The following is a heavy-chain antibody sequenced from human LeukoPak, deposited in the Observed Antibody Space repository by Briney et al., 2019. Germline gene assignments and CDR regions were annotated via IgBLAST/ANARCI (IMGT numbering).Heavy chain of an antibody. CDR2: ISGSGGST. CDR1: GFTFSSYA. J-gene: IGHJ6*03. Sequence: PGGSLRLSCAASGFTFSSYAMSWVRQAPGKGLEWVSAISGSGGSTYYADSVKGRFTISRDNAKNSLYLQMNSLRAEDTAVYYCARDYYDSSGIYYYYYYYMDVWGKGTTVTISS. D-gene: IGHD3-22*01. V-gene: IGHV3-23*01. CDR3: ARDYYDSSGIYYYYYYYMDV.